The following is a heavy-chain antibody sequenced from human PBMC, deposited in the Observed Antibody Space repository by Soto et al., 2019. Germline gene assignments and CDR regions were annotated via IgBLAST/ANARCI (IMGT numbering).Heavy chain of an antibody. Sequence: ELQLVESGGGLVQPGGSLRLSCAASGFTVSGHYVNWVRQAPGKGLEWVAVIFAGGTTYSADSVEGRFTISRDISKNTVSLEMNSLRVEDTAVYYCAGDSTDGDFVDAFEVWGQGTMVTVSS. D-gene: IGHD4-17*01. CDR3: AGDSTDGDFVDAFEV. CDR2: IFAGGTT. V-gene: IGHV3-66*01. CDR1: GFTVSGHY. J-gene: IGHJ3*01.